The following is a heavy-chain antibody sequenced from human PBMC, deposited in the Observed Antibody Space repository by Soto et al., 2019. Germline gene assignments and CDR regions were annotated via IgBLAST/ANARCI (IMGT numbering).Heavy chain of an antibody. CDR3: AKSQGELEGRDWFDP. J-gene: IGHJ5*02. CDR1: GFTFSSYA. CDR2: ISGSGGST. D-gene: IGHD1-26*01. Sequence: GGSLRLSCAASGFTFSSYAMSWVRQAPGKGLEWVSAISGSGGSTYYADSVKGRFTISRDNSKNTLYLQMNSLRAEDTAVYYCAKSQGELEGRDWFDPWGQGTLVTVSS. V-gene: IGHV3-23*01.